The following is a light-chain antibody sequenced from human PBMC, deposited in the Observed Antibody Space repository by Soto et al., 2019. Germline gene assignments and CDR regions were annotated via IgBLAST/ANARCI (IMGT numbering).Light chain of an antibody. J-gene: IGLJ1*01. CDR1: SSDVGGYNY. CDR2: EVS. V-gene: IGLV2-8*01. CDR3: SSYVGSNNFYV. Sequence: LTQPPSASGSPGQSVTISCTGTSSDVGGYNYVSWYQQHPGKAPKLMIYEVSKRPSGVPDRFSGSKSGNTASLTVPGLQAEDEADYFCSSYVGSNNFYVCGTGTKVTVL.